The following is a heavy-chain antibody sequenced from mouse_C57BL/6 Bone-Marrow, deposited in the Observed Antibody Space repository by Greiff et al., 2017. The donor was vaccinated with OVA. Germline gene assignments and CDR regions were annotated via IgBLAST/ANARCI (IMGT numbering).Heavy chain of an antibody. V-gene: IGHV5-15*01. J-gene: IGHJ1*03. CDR2: ISNLAYSI. CDR3: ARQVLRYFDV. D-gene: IGHD1-1*01. Sequence: EVKLMESGGGLVQPGGSLKLSCAASGFTFSDYGMAWVRQAPRKGPEWVAFISNLAYSIYYADTVTGRFTISRENAKNTLYLEMSSLRSEDTAMYYCARQVLRYFDVWGTGTTVTVSS. CDR1: GFTFSDYG.